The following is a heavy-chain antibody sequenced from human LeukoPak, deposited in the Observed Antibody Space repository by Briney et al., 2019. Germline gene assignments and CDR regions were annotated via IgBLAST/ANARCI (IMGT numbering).Heavy chain of an antibody. CDR2: IYTSGST. CDR3: ARRIRAVAGSLTSYYYYMDV. V-gene: IGHV4-4*09. Sequence: PSETLSLTCTVSGGSISSYYWTWIRQPPGKGLEWIGFIYTSGSTNYNPSLKSRVTISVDTSKNQFSLKLSSVTAADTAVYYCARRIRAVAGSLTSYYYYMDVWGKGTTVTVSS. J-gene: IGHJ6*03. CDR1: GGSISSYY. D-gene: IGHD6-19*01.